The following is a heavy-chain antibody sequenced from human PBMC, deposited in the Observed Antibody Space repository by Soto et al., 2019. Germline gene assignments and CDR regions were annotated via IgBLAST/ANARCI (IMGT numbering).Heavy chain of an antibody. Sequence: EVQLLESGGGLVQPGGSLRLSCAASGFTFSSYAMSWVRQAPGKGLEWVSAVSGNGGSTYYADSVKGRFTISRDNSKNKLYLQMNSLRAEDTAVYYCAKVVSCSTTSCYGKGDGYWGQGTLVTVSS. CDR1: GFTFSSYA. D-gene: IGHD2-2*01. J-gene: IGHJ4*02. CDR3: AKVVSCSTTSCYGKGDGY. V-gene: IGHV3-23*01. CDR2: VSGNGGST.